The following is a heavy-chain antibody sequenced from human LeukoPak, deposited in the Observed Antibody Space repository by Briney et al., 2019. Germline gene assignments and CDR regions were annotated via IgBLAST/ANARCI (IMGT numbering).Heavy chain of an antibody. CDR1: GGSFSGYY. D-gene: IGHD3-22*01. V-gene: IGHV4-34*01. J-gene: IGHJ4*02. CDR3: ARGGNRNYYDSSGYYYSPLFDY. CDR2: INHSGST. Sequence: PSETLSLTCAVYGGSFSGYYWSWIRQPPGKGLEWIGEINHSGSTNYNPSLKSRVTISVDTSKNQFSLKLSSVTAADTAVYYCARGGNRNYYDSSGYYYSPLFDYWGQGTLVTVSS.